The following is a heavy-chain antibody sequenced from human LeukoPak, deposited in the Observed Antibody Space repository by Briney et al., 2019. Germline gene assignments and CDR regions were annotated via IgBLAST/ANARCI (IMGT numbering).Heavy chain of an antibody. J-gene: IGHJ4*02. D-gene: IGHD6-13*01. V-gene: IGHV4-39*01. Sequence: KPLGTLSPTRPVSGGSISSSSFYWGRNRPPPGKGLEWIGSIYYSGSTYYNPSLKSRVTISVDTSKNQFSLKLSSVTAADTAVYYCARLQGSSWFDYWGQGTLVTVSP. CDR1: GGSISSSSFY. CDR3: ARLQGSSWFDY. CDR2: IYYSGST.